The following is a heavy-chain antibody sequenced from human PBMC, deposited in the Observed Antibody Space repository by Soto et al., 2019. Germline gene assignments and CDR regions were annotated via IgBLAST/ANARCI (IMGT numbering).Heavy chain of an antibody. D-gene: IGHD2-21*02. CDR2: ISYDGSKK. CDR1: GFTFSSFA. Sequence: GGSLRLSCAASGFTFSSFAVYWVRQAPGKGLGWLAVISYDGSKKYYADSVGGRFTISRDNSKNTLYLQMNGLRTEDTAVYYCTRYMDYGDRAFGDYWGQGTLVTVSS. CDR3: TRYMDYGDRAFGDY. J-gene: IGHJ4*02. V-gene: IGHV3-30-3*01.